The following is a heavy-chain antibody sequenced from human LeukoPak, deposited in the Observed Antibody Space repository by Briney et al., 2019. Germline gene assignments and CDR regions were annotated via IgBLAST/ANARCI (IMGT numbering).Heavy chain of an antibody. CDR2: INTNTGNP. J-gene: IGHJ4*02. Sequence: GASVKVSCKASGYTFATYAMNWVRQAPGQGLEWMGWINTNTGNPTYAQGFTGRFVFSVDTSVTTAYLQISSLKAEDTAVYYCAKDSLPGVWDYWGQRTLVPDSS. V-gene: IGHV7-4-1*02. CDR1: GYTFATYA. CDR3: AKDSLPGVWDY. D-gene: IGHD5/OR15-5a*01.